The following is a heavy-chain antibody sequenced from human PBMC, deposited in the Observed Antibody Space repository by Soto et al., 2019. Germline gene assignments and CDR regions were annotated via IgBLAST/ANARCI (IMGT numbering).Heavy chain of an antibody. CDR2: INAGNGNR. CDR1: GDGFASCA. CDR3: ARDPPYSSGWYAGFDP. D-gene: IGHD6-19*01. J-gene: IGHJ5*02. V-gene: IGHV1-3*01. Sequence: EASVEVCWKACGDGFASCARRWVRQAPGKRLEWMGWINAGNGNRKYAQKLQGRVTMTTDTSTSTAYMELRSLRSDDTAVYYCARDPPYSSGWYAGFDPWGQGTLVTVSS.